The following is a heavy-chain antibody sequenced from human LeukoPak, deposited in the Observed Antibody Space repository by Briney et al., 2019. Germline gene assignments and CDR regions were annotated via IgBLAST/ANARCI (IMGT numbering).Heavy chain of an antibody. CDR2: INPNSGGT. V-gene: IGHV1-2*02. Sequence: ASVKVSCKASGYTFTAYYMHWVRQAPGQGLEWMGWINPNSGGTNYAQKFQGRVTMTRDTSISTAYMELSRLRSDDTAVYYCARSYYDILTGVINWFDPWGQGTTVTVSS. CDR1: GYTFTAYY. D-gene: IGHD3-9*01. J-gene: IGHJ5*01. CDR3: ARSYYDILTGVINWFDP.